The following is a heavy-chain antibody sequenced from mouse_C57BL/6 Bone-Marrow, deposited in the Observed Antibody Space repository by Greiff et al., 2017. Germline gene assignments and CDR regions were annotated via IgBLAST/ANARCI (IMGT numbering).Heavy chain of an antibody. Sequence: QVQLQQSGAELVRPGTSVKVSCKASGYAFTNYLIAWVKQRPGQGLAWIGVINPGSGGTNYNEKFKGKATLTADKSSSTAYMQLSSLTSEDSAVYFCARGGLRRMDYWGQGTSVTVSS. D-gene: IGHD2-4*01. CDR3: ARGGLRRMDY. CDR2: INPGSGGT. J-gene: IGHJ4*01. V-gene: IGHV1-54*01. CDR1: GYAFTNYL.